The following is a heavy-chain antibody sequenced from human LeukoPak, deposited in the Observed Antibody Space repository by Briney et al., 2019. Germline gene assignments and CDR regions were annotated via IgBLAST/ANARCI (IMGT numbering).Heavy chain of an antibody. Sequence: GESLRLSCAASGFTFSSYAMHWVRQAPGKGLEYVSAISSNGANTYCVDSVKGRFIMSRDNSNNILYLQMGSLRGEDTAVYFCARDFCTRTTCPERPFDIWGQGTMVTVSA. CDR1: GFTFSSYA. J-gene: IGHJ3*02. CDR3: ARDFCTRTTCPERPFDI. V-gene: IGHV3-64*02. CDR2: ISSNGANT. D-gene: IGHD1/OR15-1a*01.